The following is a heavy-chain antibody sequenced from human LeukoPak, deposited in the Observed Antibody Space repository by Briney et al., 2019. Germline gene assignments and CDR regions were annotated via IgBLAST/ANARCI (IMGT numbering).Heavy chain of an antibody. J-gene: IGHJ6*02. CDR3: ARDRRYYGSGSSFAGMDV. V-gene: IGHV1-18*01. CDR1: GYTFTSHG. CDR2: ISAYNGNT. D-gene: IGHD3-10*01. Sequence: ASVKVSCKASGYTFTSHGISWVRQAPGQGLEWMGWISAYNGNTNYAQKFQGRVTMTTDTSTSTAYMELRSLRSDDTAVYYCARDRRYYGSGSSFAGMDVWGQGTTVTVSS.